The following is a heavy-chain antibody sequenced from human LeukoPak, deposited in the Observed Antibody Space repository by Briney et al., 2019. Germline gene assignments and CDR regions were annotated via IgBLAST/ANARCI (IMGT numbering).Heavy chain of an antibody. D-gene: IGHD3-3*01. CDR3: ARVDHYDFWSAGHDAFDI. J-gene: IGHJ3*02. V-gene: IGHV3-30-3*01. Sequence: GGSLRLSCAASGFTFSSYAMHWVRQAPGKGLEWVAVISYDGSNKYYADSVKGRFTISRDNSKNTLYLQMNSLRAEDTAVYYCARVDHYDFWSAGHDAFDIWGQRTMVTVSS. CDR1: GFTFSSYA. CDR2: ISYDGSNK.